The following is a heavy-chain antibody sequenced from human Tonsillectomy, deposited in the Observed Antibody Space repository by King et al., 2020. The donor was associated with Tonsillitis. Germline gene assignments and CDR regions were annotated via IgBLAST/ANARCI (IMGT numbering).Heavy chain of an antibody. CDR3: ARLPYYYESDGFPLADYFDL. CDR2: IYYTGST. Sequence: QLQESGPGLVKPSQTLSLTCAVSGGSISSGSHSWSWIRQPPGKGLEWIGYIYYTGSTYYSPSLKSRLSMSVDTSKNQFSLKLNSVTAADTAVYYCARLPYYYESDGFPLADYFDLWGQGTLVTVSS. V-gene: IGHV4-30-4*07. D-gene: IGHD3-22*01. J-gene: IGHJ4*02. CDR1: GGSISSGSHS.